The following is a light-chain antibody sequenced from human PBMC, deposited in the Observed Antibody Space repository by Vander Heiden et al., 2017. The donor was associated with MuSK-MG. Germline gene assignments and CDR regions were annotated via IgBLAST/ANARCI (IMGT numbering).Light chain of an antibody. J-gene: IGKJ1*01. Sequence: DIQMTQSPSSLSASVGDRVTITCRASQSISSYLNWYQQKPGKAPKLLIYAASSLQSGVPSRFSGSGSGTDFTLTMISLQPEDFATYYCQQSYSTRRTFGQGTKVEIK. CDR3: QQSYSTRRT. V-gene: IGKV1-39*01. CDR1: QSISSY. CDR2: AAS.